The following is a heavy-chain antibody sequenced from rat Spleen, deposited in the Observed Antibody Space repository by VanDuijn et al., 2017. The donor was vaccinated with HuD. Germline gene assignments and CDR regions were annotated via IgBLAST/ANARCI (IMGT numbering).Heavy chain of an antibody. CDR2: IWTGGST. CDR1: GFSLTSYN. CDR3: AEIGVGDY. J-gene: IGHJ2*01. Sequence: QVQLKESGPGLVQPSQTLSLTCTVSGFSLTSYNVHWVRQPTGKGLEWMGIIWTGGSTDYNSALKSRLSISRDTSKSQVFLTMNSLQTDDTAVYYCAEIGVGDYWGQGVMVTVSS. D-gene: IGHD1-1*01. V-gene: IGHV2-30*01.